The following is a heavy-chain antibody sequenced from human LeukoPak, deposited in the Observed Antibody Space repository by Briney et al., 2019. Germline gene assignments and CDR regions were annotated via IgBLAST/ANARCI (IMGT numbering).Heavy chain of an antibody. CDR1: GYSIGSGYD. J-gene: IGHJ5*02. CDR3: ARETRITMIRFDP. V-gene: IGHV4-38-2*02. CDR2: IYYSGST. Sequence: SETLSLTCSVSGYSIGSGYDWAWIRQPPGKGLEWIGSIYYSGSTYYNPSLKSRVTISVDTSKNQFSLKLSSVTAADAAVYYCARETRITMIRFDPWGQGTLVTVSS. D-gene: IGHD3-22*01.